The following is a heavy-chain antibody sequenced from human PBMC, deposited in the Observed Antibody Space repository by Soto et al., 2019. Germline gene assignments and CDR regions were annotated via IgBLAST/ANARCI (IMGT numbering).Heavy chain of an antibody. V-gene: IGHV1-46*01. Sequence: ASVKVSWKASGYTFTSYYMHWVRQAPGQGLEWMGIINPSGGSTSYAQKFQGRVTMTRDTSTSTVYMELSSLRSEDTAVYYCARDFRSTTVLMDVWGQGTTVTVSS. CDR2: INPSGGST. D-gene: IGHD4-17*01. CDR1: GYTFTSYY. CDR3: ARDFRSTTVLMDV. J-gene: IGHJ6*02.